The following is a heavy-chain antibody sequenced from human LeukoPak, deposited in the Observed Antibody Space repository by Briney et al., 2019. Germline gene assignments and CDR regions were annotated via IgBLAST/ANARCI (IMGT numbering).Heavy chain of an antibody. CDR2: SYYSGST. CDR1: GGSISSYY. CDR3: ARGRGYCSSTSCQNFDY. J-gene: IGHJ4*02. Sequence: SETLSLTCTVSGGSISSYYWSWIRQPPGKGLEWIGYSYYSGSTIYNPSLKSRVTISVDTSKNQFSLRLTSVTAADTAVYHCARGRGYCSSTSCQNFDYWGQGTLVTVSS. V-gene: IGHV4-59*01. D-gene: IGHD2-2*01.